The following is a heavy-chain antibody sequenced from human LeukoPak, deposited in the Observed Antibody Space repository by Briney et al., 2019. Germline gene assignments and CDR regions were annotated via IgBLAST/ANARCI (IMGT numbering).Heavy chain of an antibody. D-gene: IGHD3-3*01. Sequence: GGSLRLSCAASGFTVSSSYMDWVRQAPGKGLEWVSIINSGGNTFYADSVKGRFTISRDNSKNTLYLQMNNLRAEDTAIYYCARHNRVDYDFFDFCGQGTLVTVSS. CDR2: INSGGNT. CDR1: GFTVSSSY. CDR3: ARHNRVDYDFFDF. J-gene: IGHJ4*02. V-gene: IGHV3-53*01.